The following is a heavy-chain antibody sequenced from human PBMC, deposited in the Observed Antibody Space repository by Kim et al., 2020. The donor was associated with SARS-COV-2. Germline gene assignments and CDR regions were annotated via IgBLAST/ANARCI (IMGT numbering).Heavy chain of an antibody. CDR1: GGNIRSYY. D-gene: IGHD1-26*01. V-gene: IGHV4-59*01. J-gene: IGHJ5*02. Sequence: SETLSLTCSVSGGNIRSYYWTWIRQPPGMRLEWIGYVYHTGNTNYNPSLRGRVTISLDTSKRQFSLTLTSVTAADTAVYYCASSGVGAVGWFDPWGQGTLVSVSS. CDR3: ASSGVGAVGWFDP. CDR2: VYHTGNT.